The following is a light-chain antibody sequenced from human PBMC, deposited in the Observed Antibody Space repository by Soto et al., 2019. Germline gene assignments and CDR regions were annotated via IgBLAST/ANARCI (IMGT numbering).Light chain of an antibody. CDR2: GAS. CDR3: QLYGSSQGVKWT. J-gene: IGKJ1*01. Sequence: EIVLTQSPGTLSLSPGERATLSCRASQSVSSSYLAWYQQKPGQAPRLVIYGASSRATGIPDRFSGSGSGTDFTLTISRLEPEDFAVYYCQLYGSSQGVKWTFGQGTKVEIK. V-gene: IGKV3-20*01. CDR1: QSVSSSY.